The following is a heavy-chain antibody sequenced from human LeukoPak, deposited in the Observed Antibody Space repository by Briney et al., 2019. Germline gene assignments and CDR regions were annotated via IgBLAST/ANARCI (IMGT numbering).Heavy chain of an antibody. CDR1: LDSLCVSIYY. Sequence: PPEGLSLTSIQPLDSLCVSIYYWGSIRQPPGKGLECIGCMYYSGSTFYNPPLKSRVTISVDTSKNQFYLKLRSVTAADTAVYYCARHRAYVSSGYYYREGFDYWGQGTLVTVSS. CDR2: MYYSGST. CDR3: ARHRAYVSSGYYYREGFDY. V-gene: IGHV4-39*01. D-gene: IGHD3-22*01. J-gene: IGHJ4*02.